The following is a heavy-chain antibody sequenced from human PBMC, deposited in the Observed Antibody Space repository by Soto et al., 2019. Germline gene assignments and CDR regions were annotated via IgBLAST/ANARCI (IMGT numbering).Heavy chain of an antibody. V-gene: IGHV4-59*11. CDR3: ARVGSSWYLGMDV. CDR1: GGSSINHD. J-gene: IGHJ6*02. D-gene: IGHD6-13*01. CDR2: IYYTGST. Sequence: TSETLCLTRTVAGGSSINHDWSWIRQTPGMGLEWIGYIYYTGSTNYNPSLKSRVTISVDTSKNQFSLKLSSVTGADTAVYYCARVGSSWYLGMDVWGQGTTVTVSS.